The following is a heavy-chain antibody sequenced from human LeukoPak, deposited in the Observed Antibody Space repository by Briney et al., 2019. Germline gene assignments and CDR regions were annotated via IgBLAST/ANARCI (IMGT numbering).Heavy chain of an antibody. CDR1: GFTFSSYW. D-gene: IGHD5-18*01. CDR3: ASIPVGDTAMAYYFDY. V-gene: IGHV3-7*01. J-gene: IGHJ4*02. Sequence: GGSLRLSCAASGFTFSSYWMSWVRQAPGKGLEWVANIRQDGSEKYYVDSVKGRFTISRDNAKNSLYLQMNSLRAEDTAVYYCASIPVGDTAMAYYFDYWGQGTLVTVSS. CDR2: IRQDGSEK.